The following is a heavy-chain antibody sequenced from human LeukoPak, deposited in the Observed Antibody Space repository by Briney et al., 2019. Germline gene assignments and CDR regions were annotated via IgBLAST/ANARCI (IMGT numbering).Heavy chain of an antibody. J-gene: IGHJ4*02. CDR2: IYYGGST. CDR3: ARALRGYSYGYIFDY. D-gene: IGHD5-18*01. CDR1: GGSISSYY. Sequence: SETLSLTCTVSGGSISSYYWSWIRQPPGKGLEWIGYIYYGGSTNYNPSLKSRVTISVDTSKNQFSLKLSSVTAADTAVYYCARALRGYSYGYIFDYWGQGTLVTVSS. V-gene: IGHV4-59*01.